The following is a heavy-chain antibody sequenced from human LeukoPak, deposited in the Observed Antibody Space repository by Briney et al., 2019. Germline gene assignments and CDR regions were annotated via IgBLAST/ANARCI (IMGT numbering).Heavy chain of an antibody. V-gene: IGHV4-4*02. D-gene: IGHD6-13*01. CDR1: GGSISSSNW. CDR2: IYHSGST. J-gene: IGHJ6*02. CDR3: ARIAGYSSFYYYYGMDV. Sequence: PSGTLSLTCAVSGGSISSSNWWSGVRQPPGKGLEWIGEIYHSGSTNYNPSLKSRVTISVDKSKNQFSLKLSSVTAPDTAVYYCARIAGYSSFYYYYGMDVWGQGTTVTVSS.